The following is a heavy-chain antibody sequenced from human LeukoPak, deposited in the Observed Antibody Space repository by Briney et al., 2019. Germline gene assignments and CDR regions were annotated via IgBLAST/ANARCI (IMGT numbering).Heavy chain of an antibody. Sequence: SETLSLTCAVYGVSFSGYYWSWIRQHPGKGLEWIGYIYYSGSTYYNPSLKSRVTISVDTSKNQFSLKLSSVTAADTAVYYCARDALGSSRYGYWGQGTLVTVSS. V-gene: IGHV4-31*11. J-gene: IGHJ4*02. CDR2: IYYSGST. CDR3: ARDALGSSRYGY. D-gene: IGHD6-13*01. CDR1: GVSFSGYY.